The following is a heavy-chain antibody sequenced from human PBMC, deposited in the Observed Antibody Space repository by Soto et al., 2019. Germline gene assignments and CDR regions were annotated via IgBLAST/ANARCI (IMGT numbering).Heavy chain of an antibody. CDR2: IIPIFGTA. Sequence: ASVKVSFKASGGTFSSYAISWLRQAPGQGLEWMGGIIPIFGTANYAQKFQGRVTITADESTSTAYMELSSLRSEDTAVYYCARSYYGSGPTTSAFDYWGQGTLVTVSS. CDR1: GGTFSSYA. D-gene: IGHD3-10*01. CDR3: ARSYYGSGPTTSAFDY. V-gene: IGHV1-69*13. J-gene: IGHJ4*02.